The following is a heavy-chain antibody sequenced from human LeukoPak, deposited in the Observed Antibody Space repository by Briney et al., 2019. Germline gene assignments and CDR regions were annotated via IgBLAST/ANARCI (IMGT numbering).Heavy chain of an antibody. Sequence: SGPALVKPTQTLTLTCTFSGFSLSTSGMCVSWIRQPPGKALERLARIDWDDDKYYSPSLKTGLTISKDTSKSQVVLTMTNMDPVDTATYYCARIRSEGYFDYWGQGTLVTVSS. CDR3: ARIRSEGYFDY. V-gene: IGHV2-70*11. J-gene: IGHJ4*02. CDR2: IDWDDDK. CDR1: GFSLSTSGMC.